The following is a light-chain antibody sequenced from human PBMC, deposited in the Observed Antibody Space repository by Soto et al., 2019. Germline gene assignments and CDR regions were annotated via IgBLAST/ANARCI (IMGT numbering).Light chain of an antibody. CDR3: LLSYGDSRV. Sequence: QAVVTQEPSMTVSPGGTVTLTCGSSTGTVTSGHYPYWFQQKPGQAPRTLIYDSNNRHSLTPARFSGFLVGAKAALTLSGAQPEDEAEYYCLLSYGDSRVFGGGTKVTVL. CDR1: TGTVTSGHY. CDR2: DSN. V-gene: IGLV7-46*01. J-gene: IGLJ3*02.